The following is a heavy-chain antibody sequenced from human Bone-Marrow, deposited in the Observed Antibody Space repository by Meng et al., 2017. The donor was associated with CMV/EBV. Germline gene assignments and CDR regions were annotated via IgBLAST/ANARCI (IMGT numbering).Heavy chain of an antibody. J-gene: IGHJ6*02. CDR2: MNPNSGNT. D-gene: IGHD5-18*01. CDR1: GYTFTSYD. CDR3: ARGYSDGFYYYYYGMDV. V-gene: IGHV1-8*03. Sequence: ASVKVSCKASGYTFTSYDIHWVRQATGQGLEWMGWMNPNSGNTGYAQKFQGRVTITRNTSISTAYMELSSLRSEDTAVYYCARGYSDGFYYYYYGMDVWGQGTTVTVSS.